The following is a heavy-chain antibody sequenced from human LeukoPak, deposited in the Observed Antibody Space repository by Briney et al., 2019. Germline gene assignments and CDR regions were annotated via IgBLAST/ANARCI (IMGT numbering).Heavy chain of an antibody. CDR1: GGSISSYF. V-gene: IGHV4-59*01. D-gene: IGHD3-22*01. Sequence: PSETLSLTCTVSGGSISSYFWGSIRQPPGKGVEWIGYIYYTGSTNYNPSLKSRVTISMDTPKNQFSLNLNSVSAADTPVYYCARDIPNSSGYYHSFGFWGQGPLVTVSS. CDR3: ARDIPNSSGYYHSFGF. CDR2: IYYTGST. J-gene: IGHJ4*02.